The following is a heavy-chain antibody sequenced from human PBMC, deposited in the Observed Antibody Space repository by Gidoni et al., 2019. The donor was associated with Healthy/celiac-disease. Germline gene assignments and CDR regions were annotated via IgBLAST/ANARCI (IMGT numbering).Heavy chain of an antibody. Sequence: QVQLVESGGGVVQPGRSLRLSCAASGFTFSSYGMHWVRQAPGKGLEWVAVIWYDGSNKYYADSVKGRFTISRDNSKNTLYLQMNSLRAEDTAVYYCARDPGRGREWLLYYFDYWGQGTLVTVSS. V-gene: IGHV3-33*01. CDR2: IWYDGSNK. CDR1: GFTFSSYG. J-gene: IGHJ4*02. D-gene: IGHD3-3*01. CDR3: ARDPGRGREWLLYYFDY.